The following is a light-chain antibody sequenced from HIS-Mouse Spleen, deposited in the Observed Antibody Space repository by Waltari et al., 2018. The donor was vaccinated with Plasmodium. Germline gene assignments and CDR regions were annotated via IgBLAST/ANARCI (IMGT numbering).Light chain of an antibody. CDR3: QAWDSSTVV. V-gene: IGLV3-1*01. J-gene: IGLJ2*01. CDR1: KLWDKY. Sequence: SYELTQPPSVSVSPGQTASITCSGDKLWDKYACWYQQKPGQSPGLVIYQDSKRPSGIPERFSGSNSGNTATLTISGTQAMDEADYYCQAWDSSTVVFGGGTKLTVL. CDR2: QDS.